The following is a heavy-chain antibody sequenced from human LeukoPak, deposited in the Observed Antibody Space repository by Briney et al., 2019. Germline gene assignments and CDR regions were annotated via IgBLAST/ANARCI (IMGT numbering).Heavy chain of an antibody. CDR2: IRYDGSNK. CDR3: AKERDTAMVTIDY. D-gene: IGHD5-18*01. CDR1: GFTFSSYG. Sequence: PGGSLRLSCAASGFTFSSYGMHWVRQAPGKGLEWVAFIRYDGSNKYYADSVKGRFTISRDNSKNTLYQQMNSLRAEDTAVYYCAKERDTAMVTIDYWGQGTLVTVSS. J-gene: IGHJ4*02. V-gene: IGHV3-30*02.